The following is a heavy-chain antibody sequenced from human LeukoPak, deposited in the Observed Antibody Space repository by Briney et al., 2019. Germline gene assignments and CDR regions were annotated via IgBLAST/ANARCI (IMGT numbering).Heavy chain of an antibody. J-gene: IGHJ4*02. CDR1: GGSISNYY. V-gene: IGHV3-7*03. Sequence: ETLSLTCTVSGGSISNYYWSWIRQPPGKGLEWVANINQDGSEKYSVDSVKGRFTISRDNAKNSLYLQMNSLRAEDTAVYYCAREYYSDSSGSDYWGQGTLVTVSS. CDR2: INQDGSEK. CDR3: AREYYSDSSGSDY. D-gene: IGHD3-22*01.